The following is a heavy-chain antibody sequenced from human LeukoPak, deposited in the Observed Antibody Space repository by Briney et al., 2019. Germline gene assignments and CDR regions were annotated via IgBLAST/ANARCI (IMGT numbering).Heavy chain of an antibody. V-gene: IGHV3-11*04. J-gene: IGHJ4*02. D-gene: IGHD2-15*01. CDR3: ARFCSGGSCYSKYYFDY. Sequence: GGSLRLSCAASGFTFSDYYMSWIRQAPGKGLEWVSYISSSGSTIYYADSVKGRFTISRDNAKNPLYLQMNSLRAEDTAVYYCARFCSGGSCYSKYYFDYWGQGTLVTVSS. CDR1: GFTFSDYY. CDR2: ISSSGSTI.